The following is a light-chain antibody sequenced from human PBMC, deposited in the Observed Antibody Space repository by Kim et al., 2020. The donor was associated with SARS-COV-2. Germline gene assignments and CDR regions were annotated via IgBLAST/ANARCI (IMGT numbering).Light chain of an antibody. CDR1: NIQTKN. Sequence: SYELTQPLSVSVALGQTARLTCGGNNIQTKNVHWYRQKPGQAPVLVMYKDSKRPSGIPERFSGSNSGNTATLTITRAQAGDEADYYCQVWGSGTWVFGGG. J-gene: IGLJ3*02. CDR2: KDS. CDR3: QVWGSGTWV. V-gene: IGLV3-9*01.